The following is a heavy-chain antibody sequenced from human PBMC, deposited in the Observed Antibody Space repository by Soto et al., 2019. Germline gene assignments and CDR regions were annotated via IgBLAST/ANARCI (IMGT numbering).Heavy chain of an antibody. CDR2: IYWEDDK. CDR1: GFSLSTSGEG. J-gene: IGHJ4*02. D-gene: IGHD6-25*01. Sequence: QITLKESGPTLVKPTQTLTLTCTFAGFSLSTSGEGVGWIRQPPGKALEWLAVIYWEDDKRYSPSLKSRLTITKDNSKNQVVLTMTNMDPVDTGTYYCAHGTGYLFDYWGQGTLVTVSS. CDR3: AHGTGYLFDY. V-gene: IGHV2-5*02.